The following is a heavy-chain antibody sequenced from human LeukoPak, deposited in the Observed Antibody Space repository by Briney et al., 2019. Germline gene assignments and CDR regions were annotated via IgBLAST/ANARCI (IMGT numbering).Heavy chain of an antibody. Sequence: ASVKLSCKASGYTYTTDGISWVRQAPGQGLEWRGWIDTYSGKTNYAQKFQGRVTMTSDTSTSTAYMELRSLRSDDTAVYYCARDRGIAEADSFDPWGQGTLVTVSS. V-gene: IGHV1-18*01. CDR2: IDTYSGKT. J-gene: IGHJ5*02. CDR3: ARDRGIAEADSFDP. D-gene: IGHD6-13*01. CDR1: GYTYTTDG.